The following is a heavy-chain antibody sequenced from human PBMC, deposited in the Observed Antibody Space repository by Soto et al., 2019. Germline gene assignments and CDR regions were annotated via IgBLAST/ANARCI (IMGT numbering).Heavy chain of an antibody. CDR1: VFTFSTYA. CDR2: VSASGLNT. J-gene: IGHJ4*02. CDR3: ARPGYSSGWYIDY. Sequence: LRRSCEASVFTFSTYAMAWVLQNPGKGLEWVSGVSASGLNTDYADPVKGRFYISRDNSKNTVSLHMNSLRAEDTAVYYCARPGYSSGWYIDYWGQGTLVTVSS. V-gene: IGHV3-23*01. D-gene: IGHD6-19*01.